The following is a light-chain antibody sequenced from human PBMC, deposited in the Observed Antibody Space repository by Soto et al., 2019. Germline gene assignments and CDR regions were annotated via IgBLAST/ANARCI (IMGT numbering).Light chain of an antibody. CDR3: QHYNSYSEA. CDR1: QGVSSY. V-gene: IGKV3D-11*01. Sequence: EIVLTQSPATLSLSPGERATLSCRASQGVSSYLAWYQQKPGQAPRLLIYDASNRATGIPARFSGSGSGTEFTLTISSLQTDDFATYYCQHYNSYSEAFGQGTKVDIK. CDR2: DAS. J-gene: IGKJ1*01.